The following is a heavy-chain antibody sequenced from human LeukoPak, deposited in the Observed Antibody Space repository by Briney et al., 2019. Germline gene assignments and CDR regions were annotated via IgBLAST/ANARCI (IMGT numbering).Heavy chain of an antibody. CDR1: GDSIGDYY. V-gene: IGHV4-59*01. D-gene: IGHD3-22*01. Sequence: SETLSLTCSVSGDSIGDYYWSWIRQPPGKGLDWVGYISNSGSSYYSPSLKSRVTMSLDTSNNRISLRLSSVTAADTAVYYCARQTRYYDSSGYPFLGILNPWGQGTTVTVSS. J-gene: IGHJ3*01. CDR2: ISNSGSS. CDR3: ARQTRYYDSSGYPFLGILNP.